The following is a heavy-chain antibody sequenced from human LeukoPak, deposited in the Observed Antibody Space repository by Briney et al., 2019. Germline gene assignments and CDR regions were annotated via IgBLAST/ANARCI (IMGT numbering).Heavy chain of an antibody. V-gene: IGHV4-59*08. J-gene: IGHJ6*02. CDR3: ARHSPFPDVPGYYYYYGMDV. CDR2: IYYSGST. Sequence: SETLSLTRAVYGGSFSGYYWSWIRQPPGKGLEWIGYIYYSGSTNYNPSLKSRVTISVDTSKNQFSLKLSSVTAADTAVYYCARHSPFPDVPGYYYYYGMDVWGQGTTVTVSS. CDR1: GGSFSGYY.